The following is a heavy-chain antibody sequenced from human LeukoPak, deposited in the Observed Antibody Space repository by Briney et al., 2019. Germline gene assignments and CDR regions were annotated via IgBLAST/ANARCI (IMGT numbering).Heavy chain of an antibody. V-gene: IGHV1-69*05. CDR3: ASGYCSSTSCPFGMDV. J-gene: IGHJ6*02. CDR1: GGTFSSYA. CDR2: IIPIFGTA. Sequence: SVKVSCKASGGTFSSYAISWVRQSPGQGLEWMGGIIPIFGTANYAQKFQGRVTITTGESTSTAYMELRSLRSDDTAVYYCASGYCSSTSCPFGMDVWGQGTTVTVSS. D-gene: IGHD2-2*03.